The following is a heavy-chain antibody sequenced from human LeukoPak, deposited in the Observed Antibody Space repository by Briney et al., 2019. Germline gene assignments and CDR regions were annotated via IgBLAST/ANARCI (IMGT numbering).Heavy chain of an antibody. D-gene: IGHD4-17*01. CDR3: ARKRGGHRDYGDYGNWFDP. CDR1: GFTFSSYS. J-gene: IGHJ5*02. Sequence: AGGSLRLSCAASGFTFSSYSMNWVRQAPGKGLEWVSSISSSSSYIYYADSVKGRLTISRDNAKNSLYLQMNSLRAEDTAVYYCARKRGGHRDYGDYGNWFDPWGQGTLVTVSS. CDR2: ISSSSSYI. V-gene: IGHV3-21*01.